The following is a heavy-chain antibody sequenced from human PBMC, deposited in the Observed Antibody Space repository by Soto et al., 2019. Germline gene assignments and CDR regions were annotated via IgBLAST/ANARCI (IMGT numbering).Heavy chain of an antibody. CDR3: ARDRLRIAARPLCANGFDP. V-gene: IGHV1-3*05. J-gene: IGHJ5*02. Sequence: QVQLVQSGAEEKKPGASVKVSCKASGYTFTSYTMHWVRQAPGQRLEWMGWINSGNGNTKYSQKLQGRVTITRDTSASTAYMELSSLRSDDTAVYYCARDRLRIAARPLCANGFDPWGQGTLVTVSS. CDR2: INSGNGNT. D-gene: IGHD6-6*01. CDR1: GYTFTSYT.